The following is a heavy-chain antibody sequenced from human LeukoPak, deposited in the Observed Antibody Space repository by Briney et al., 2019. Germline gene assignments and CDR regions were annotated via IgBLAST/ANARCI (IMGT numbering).Heavy chain of an antibody. V-gene: IGHV3-23*01. CDR1: GFTFSSYA. CDR2: ISGSGGNT. Sequence: GGSLGLSCAASGFTFSSYAMSWVRQAPGKGLEWVSAISGSGGNTYYADSVKGRFTISRDNSKNILYLQMNSLRAEDTAVYHCAKGKSILYDPWGQGTLVTVTP. J-gene: IGHJ5*02. CDR3: AKGKSILYDP.